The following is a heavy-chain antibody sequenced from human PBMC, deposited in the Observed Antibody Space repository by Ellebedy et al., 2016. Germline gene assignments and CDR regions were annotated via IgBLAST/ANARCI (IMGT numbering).Heavy chain of an antibody. CDR2: IKQDGSEK. CDR3: ARAGGDY. D-gene: IGHD3-10*01. Sequence: GGSLRLSCADSGFSFSRYWMNWVRQAPGKGLEWVASIKQDGSEKYYVDSVKGRFTISRDNAKNSLYLQMNSLRAEDTAMYYCARAGGDYWGQGTLVTVSS. CDR1: GFSFSRYW. J-gene: IGHJ4*02. V-gene: IGHV3-7*01.